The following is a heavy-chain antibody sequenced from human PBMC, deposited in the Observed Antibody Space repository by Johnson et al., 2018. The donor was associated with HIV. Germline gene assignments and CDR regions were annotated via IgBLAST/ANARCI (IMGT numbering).Heavy chain of an antibody. D-gene: IGHD1-1*01. CDR2: ISYDGSNK. CDR1: GFTFSSYA. Sequence: QVQLVESGGCVVQPGRSLRLSCAASGFTFSSYAMHWVRQAPGKGLEWVAVISYDGSNKYYADSVKGRFTISRDNSKNTVYLQMSSLRAEDTAVYYCARGGIIHDAFDIWGQGTMVTVSS. J-gene: IGHJ3*02. V-gene: IGHV3-30-3*01. CDR3: ARGGIIHDAFDI.